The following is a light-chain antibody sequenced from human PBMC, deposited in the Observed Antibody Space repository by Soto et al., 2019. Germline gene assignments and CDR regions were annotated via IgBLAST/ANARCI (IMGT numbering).Light chain of an antibody. J-gene: IGLJ3*02. V-gene: IGLV2-14*03. CDR2: DVA. CDR1: SSDVGFYSY. Sequence: QSALTQPASVSESPGQSITISCTGTSSDVGFYSYVSWYQHHPGNAPKLLIYDVANRPSGVSNRFSGSKSDNTAYLSISGLQVEDEADYYCSSYTRSGTPVFGGGTKVTAL. CDR3: SSYTRSGTPV.